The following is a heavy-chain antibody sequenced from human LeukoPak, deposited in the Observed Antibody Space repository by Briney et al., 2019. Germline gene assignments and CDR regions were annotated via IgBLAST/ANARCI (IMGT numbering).Heavy chain of an antibody. V-gene: IGHV3-66*02. CDR3: SRDRMATKSFDY. Sequence: GESLRLSCAASGFAVSSNYMSWVRQAPGKGLEWVSVISSGGSTYYADSVKGRFTISRDSSKNTLYLQMNSLSAEDTAVYYCSRDRMATKSFDYWGQGTLLTVSS. J-gene: IGHJ4*02. CDR1: GFAVSSNY. D-gene: IGHD5-24*01. CDR2: ISSGGST.